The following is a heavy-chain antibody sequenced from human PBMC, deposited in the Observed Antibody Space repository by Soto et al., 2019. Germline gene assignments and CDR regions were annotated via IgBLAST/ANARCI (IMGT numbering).Heavy chain of an antibody. V-gene: IGHV3-9*01. J-gene: IGHJ4*02. CDR1: GFTFDDYA. Sequence: PGGSLRLSCAASGFTFDDYAMHWVRQAPGKGLEWVSGISWNSGSIGYADSVEGRFTISRDNAKNSLYLQMNSLRAEDTALYYCAKDISRSGSYLFGYWGQGTLVTVSS. CDR2: ISWNSGSI. D-gene: IGHD1-26*01. CDR3: AKDISRSGSYLFGY.